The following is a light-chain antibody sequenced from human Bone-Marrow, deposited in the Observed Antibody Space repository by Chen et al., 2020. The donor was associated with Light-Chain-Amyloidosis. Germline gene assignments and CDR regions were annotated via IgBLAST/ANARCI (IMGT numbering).Light chain of an antibody. CDR1: RSSIGTNT. V-gene: IGLV1-44*01. J-gene: IGLJ2*01. CDR3: AAWDDGLNGVL. CDR2: FNS. Sequence: QSVLTQPPSASGTPGQRVTISCSGSRSSIGTNTVNWYQQFPGTAPKLLIYFNSQRPSGVPDRFSGSKSGTSASIPISGLQSDDEADYFCAAWDDGLNGVLFAGGTKLTVL.